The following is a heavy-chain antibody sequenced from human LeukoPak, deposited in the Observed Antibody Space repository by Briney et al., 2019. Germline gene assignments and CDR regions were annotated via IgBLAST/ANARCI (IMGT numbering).Heavy chain of an antibody. D-gene: IGHD3-10*01. Sequence: GASVKVSCKVSGYTLTELSMHWVRQAPGKGLEWMGGFDPEDGETIYAQKFQGRVTMTTDTSTSTVYMELRSLTSDDTAVYYCARDPMVRGVMVAFDIWGQGTMVTVSS. CDR2: FDPEDGET. J-gene: IGHJ3*02. CDR1: GYTLTELS. CDR3: ARDPMVRGVMVAFDI. V-gene: IGHV1-24*01.